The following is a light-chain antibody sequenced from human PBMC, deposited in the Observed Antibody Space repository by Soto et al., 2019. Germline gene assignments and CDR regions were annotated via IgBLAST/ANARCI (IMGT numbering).Light chain of an antibody. V-gene: IGKV3-20*01. CDR2: GAS. Sequence: EILLTQSPGTLSLSPGERATLSCRASQSVSSSYLSWYQLKPGQTPRLLIYGASSRATGIPDRFSGSGSGKDFTLRISRLELEDFAVYYCQQYGYSFRAFGQGTKVEL. J-gene: IGKJ1*01. CDR3: QQYGYSFRA. CDR1: QSVSSSY.